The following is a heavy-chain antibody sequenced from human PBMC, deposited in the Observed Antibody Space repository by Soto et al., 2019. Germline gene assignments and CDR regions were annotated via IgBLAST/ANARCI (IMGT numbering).Heavy chain of an antibody. CDR2: IYYSGST. Sequence: SETLSLTCTVSGGSISSYYWSWIRQPPGKGLEWIGYIYYSGSTNYNPSLKSRVTISVDTSKNQFSLKLSSVTAADAAVYYCARELQLRFFNYYYYYMDVWGKGTTVTVSS. J-gene: IGHJ6*03. V-gene: IGHV4-59*01. CDR3: ARELQLRFFNYYYYYMDV. D-gene: IGHD3-3*01. CDR1: GGSISSYY.